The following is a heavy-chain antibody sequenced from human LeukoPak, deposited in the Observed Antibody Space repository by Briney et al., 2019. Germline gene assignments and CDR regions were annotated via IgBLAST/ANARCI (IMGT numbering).Heavy chain of an antibody. D-gene: IGHD6-19*01. V-gene: IGHV4-4*07. J-gene: IGHJ5*02. CDR2: IYTSGST. CDR3: ARDGDSSGWYNWFDP. Sequence: PSETLSLTCTVSGGSISSYYWSWIRQPAGKGLEWMGRIYTSGSTNYNPSLKSRVTISVDKSKNQFSLKLSSVTAADTAVYYCARDGDSSGWYNWFDPWGQGTLVTVSS. CDR1: GGSISSYY.